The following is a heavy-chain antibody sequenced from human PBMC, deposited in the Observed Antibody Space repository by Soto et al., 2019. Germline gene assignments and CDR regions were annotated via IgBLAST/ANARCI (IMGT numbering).Heavy chain of an antibody. D-gene: IGHD3-10*01. Sequence: SETLSLTCTVSGGSISGYYWNWIRQSPGKGLERIGYIYYSGNIYYSGNTNYNPSLKSRVTISVDRSKNQFSLKLTSVTVGDTATYFCARDGRLMLRGFSFYNGMDVWGQGTTVTVSS. CDR1: GGSISGYY. J-gene: IGHJ6*02. CDR2: IYYSGNIYYSGNT. V-gene: IGHV4-59*01. CDR3: ARDGRLMLRGFSFYNGMDV.